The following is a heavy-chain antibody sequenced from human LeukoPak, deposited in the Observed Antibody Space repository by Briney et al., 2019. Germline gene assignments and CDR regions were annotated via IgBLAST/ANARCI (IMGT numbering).Heavy chain of an antibody. V-gene: IGHV3-30*18. CDR1: GFTFGSYG. CDR3: AKGFQGLFDY. Sequence: GGSLRLSCAASGFTFGSYGMHWVRQAPGKGLEWVAVISYDGSNKYYADSVKGRFTISRDNSKNTLYLQMNSLRAEDTAVYYCAKGFQGLFDYWGQGTLVTVSS. J-gene: IGHJ4*02. D-gene: IGHD3-10*01. CDR2: ISYDGSNK.